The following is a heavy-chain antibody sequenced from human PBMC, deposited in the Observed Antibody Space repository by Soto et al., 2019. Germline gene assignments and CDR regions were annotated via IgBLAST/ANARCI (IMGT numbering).Heavy chain of an antibody. D-gene: IGHD3-3*01. CDR2: IIPILGIA. J-gene: IGHJ4*02. V-gene: IGHV1-69*02. CDR3: ATPRSGYYAGGNDY. CDR1: GGTFSSYT. Sequence: SVKVSCKASGGTFSSYTISWVRQAPGQGLEWMGRIIPILGIANYAQKFQGRVTITADKSTSTAYMELSSLRSEDTAVYYCATPRSGYYAGGNDYWGQGTLVTVSS.